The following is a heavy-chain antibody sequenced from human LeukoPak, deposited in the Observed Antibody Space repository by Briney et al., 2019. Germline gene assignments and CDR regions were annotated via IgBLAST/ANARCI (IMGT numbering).Heavy chain of an antibody. V-gene: IGHV3-15*01. J-gene: IGHJ5*02. CDR2: IKTKGDGGAT. CDR3: TTTGTA. D-gene: IGHD2-8*02. Sequence: GGSLRLSCTASGFTFGNDWMIWVRQAPGKGLEWVGRIKTKGDGGATDYAAPVKGRFTISRDDSRNMLYLQMNSLKIEDTAVYYCTTTGTAWGRGALVTVSS. CDR1: GFTFGNDW.